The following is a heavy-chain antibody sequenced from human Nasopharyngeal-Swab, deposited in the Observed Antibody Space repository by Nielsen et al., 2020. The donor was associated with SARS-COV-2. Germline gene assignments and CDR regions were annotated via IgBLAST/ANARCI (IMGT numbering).Heavy chain of an antibody. V-gene: IGHV4-61*01. CDR3: ARAHILTGYYIPSYYYGMDV. CDR2: IYYSEST. D-gene: IGHD3-9*01. Sequence: SETLSLTCTVSGGSVSSGSYYWSWIRQPPGKGLEWIGYIYYSESTNYNPSLKSRVTISVDTSKNQFSLKLSSVTAADTAVYYCARAHILTGYYIPSYYYGMDVWGQGTTVTVSS. CDR1: GGSVSSGSYY. J-gene: IGHJ6*02.